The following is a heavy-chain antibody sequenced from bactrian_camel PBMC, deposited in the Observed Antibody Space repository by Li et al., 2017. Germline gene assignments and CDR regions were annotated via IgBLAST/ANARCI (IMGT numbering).Heavy chain of an antibody. Sequence: QLVESGGGLVQPGGSLRLSCSASGFTFADYQMTWVRQAPGTGLEWVSTISRFGGTKTYEDSVKGRFTISRDTPKNTVYLQMNSLKPEDTAMYYCAAAEAGRGTWPDDDGYWGQGTQVTVS. CDR1: GFTFADYQ. CDR3: AAAEAGRGTWPDDDGY. J-gene: IGHJ6*01. CDR2: ISRFGGTK. D-gene: IGHD3*01. V-gene: IGHV3S40*01.